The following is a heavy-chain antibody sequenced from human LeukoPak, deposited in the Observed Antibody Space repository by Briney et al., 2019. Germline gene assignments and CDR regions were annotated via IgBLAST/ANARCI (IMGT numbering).Heavy chain of an antibody. V-gene: IGHV1-8*01. CDR3: TRGPPNWGYDF. CDR1: GYTFVSYD. D-gene: IGHD7-27*01. Sequence: EASVKVSCKASGYTFVSYDINWVRQATGQGPEWMGWMSPKSGNTGYAQKFQGRVTMTRDTSINTAYMELSGPISEDTAVYYCTRGPPNWGYDFWGQGTLVTVSS. J-gene: IGHJ4*02. CDR2: MSPKSGNT.